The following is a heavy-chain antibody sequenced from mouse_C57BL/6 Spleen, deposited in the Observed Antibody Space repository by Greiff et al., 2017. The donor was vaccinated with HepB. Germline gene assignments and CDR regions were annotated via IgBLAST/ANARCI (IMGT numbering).Heavy chain of an antibody. CDR3: ARDEDDYDRGNFDY. D-gene: IGHD2-4*01. CDR2: ISDGGSYT. J-gene: IGHJ2*01. CDR1: GFTFSSYA. Sequence: EVMLVESGGGLVKPGGSLKLSCAASGFTFSSYAMSWVRQTPEKRLEWVATISDGGSYTYYPDNVKGRFTISRDNAKNNLYLQMSHLKSEDTAMYYCARDEDDYDRGNFDYWGQGTTLTVSS. V-gene: IGHV5-4*01.